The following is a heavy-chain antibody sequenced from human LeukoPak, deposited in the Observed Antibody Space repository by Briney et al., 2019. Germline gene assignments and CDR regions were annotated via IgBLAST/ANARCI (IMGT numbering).Heavy chain of an antibody. CDR2: IKQDGSEK. CDR1: GFTFSSYW. D-gene: IGHD2-15*01. V-gene: IGHV3-7*01. CDR3: ARDSGYCSGGSCYSSYYYGMDV. Sequence: GGSLRLSCAASGFTFSSYWMSWVRQAPGKGLEWVANIKQDGSEKYYVDSAKGRFTISRDNAKNSLYLQMNSLRAEDTAVYYCARDSGYCSGGSCYSSYYYGMDVWGQGTTVTVSS. J-gene: IGHJ6*02.